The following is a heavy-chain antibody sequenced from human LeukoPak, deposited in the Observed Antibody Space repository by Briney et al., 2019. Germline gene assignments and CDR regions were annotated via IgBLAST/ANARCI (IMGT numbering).Heavy chain of an antibody. V-gene: IGHV4-34*01. J-gene: IGHJ6*03. CDR1: GGSFSGYY. CDR2: INHSGST. D-gene: IGHD6-6*01. CDR3: ARVGGYSSSPRQPTNKYYYYYMDV. Sequence: PSETLSLTCAVYGGSFSGYYWNWIRQPPGKGLEWIGEINHSGSTNYNPSLKSRVTISVDTSKNQFSLKLSSVTAADTAVYYCARVGGYSSSPRQPTNKYYYYYMDVWGKGTTVTVSS.